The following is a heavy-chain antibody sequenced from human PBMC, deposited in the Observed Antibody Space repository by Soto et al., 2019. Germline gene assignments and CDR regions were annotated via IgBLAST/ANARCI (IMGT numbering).Heavy chain of an antibody. V-gene: IGHV3-30-3*01. J-gene: IGHJ6*02. CDR1: GFTFSSYA. CDR3: ARDLVAGRGYYYYYGMDV. D-gene: IGHD6-19*01. CDR2: ISYDGSNK. Sequence: PGGSLRLSCAASGFTFSSYAMHWVRQAPGKRLEWVAVISYDGSNKYYADSVKGRLTMSRDNSTNTLYLQMNSLRAEDTAVYCCARDLVAGRGYYYYYGMDVWGQGTTVTVS.